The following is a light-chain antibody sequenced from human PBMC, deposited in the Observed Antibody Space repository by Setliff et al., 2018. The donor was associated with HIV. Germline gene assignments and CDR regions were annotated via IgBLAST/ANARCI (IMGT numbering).Light chain of an antibody. CDR2: EIN. V-gene: IGLV2-23*02. CDR1: SSDVGAYNL. J-gene: IGLJ1*01. CDR3: CSYAGTNTHV. Sequence: QSALTQPASVSGSPGESITISCTGTSSDVGAYNLVSWYQQYPDKAPKLLIFEINKRPSGLSYHSSGSKSGNTASLTISGLQAEDEADYYCCSYAGTNTHVFGSGTKGTVL.